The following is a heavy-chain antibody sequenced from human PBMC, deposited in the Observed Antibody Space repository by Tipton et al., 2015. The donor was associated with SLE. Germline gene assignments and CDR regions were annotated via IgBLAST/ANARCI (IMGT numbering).Heavy chain of an antibody. Sequence: TLSLTCTVSGGSISSYYWSWIRQPPGKGLEWIGYISYSGSTNYNPSLKSRVTISVDTSKNQFSLKLSSVTAADTAVYYCARVPFYYYYYMDVWGKGTTATVSS. CDR2: ISYSGST. J-gene: IGHJ6*03. CDR3: ARVPFYYYYYMDV. V-gene: IGHV4-59*01. CDR1: GGSISSYY.